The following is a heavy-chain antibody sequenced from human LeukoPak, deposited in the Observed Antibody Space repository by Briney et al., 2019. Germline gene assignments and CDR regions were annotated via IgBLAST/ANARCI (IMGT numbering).Heavy chain of an antibody. D-gene: IGHD6-13*01. CDR3: ARYGSSWDLDY. V-gene: IGHV3-30*14. CDR2: ISYDGSNK. CDR1: GFTFSSYA. Sequence: PGRSLRLSCAASGFTFSSYAMHWVRQAPGKGLEWVAVISYDGSNKYYADSVKGRFTISRDNSKNTLYLQMNSLRAEDTAVYYCARYGSSWDLDYWGQGTLVTVSS. J-gene: IGHJ4*02.